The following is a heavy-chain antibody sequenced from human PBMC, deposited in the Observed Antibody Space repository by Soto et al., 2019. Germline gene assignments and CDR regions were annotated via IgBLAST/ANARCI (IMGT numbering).Heavy chain of an antibody. Sequence: PGGSLRLSCAASGFTFSSYAMSWVRQAPGKGLEWVSAISGSGGSTYYADSVKGRFTISGDNSKNTLYLQMNSLRAEDTAVYYCAKTPLAPFCVVHYFDYWCLGTLVTGSS. CDR1: GFTFSSYA. CDR2: ISGSGGST. D-gene: IGHD3-3*01. CDR3: AKTPLAPFCVVHYFDY. V-gene: IGHV3-23*01. J-gene: IGHJ4*02.